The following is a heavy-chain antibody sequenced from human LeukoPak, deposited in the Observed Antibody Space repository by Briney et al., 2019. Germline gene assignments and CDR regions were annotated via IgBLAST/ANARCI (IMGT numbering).Heavy chain of an antibody. CDR3: ASQDHYYDTSGFRFDY. V-gene: IGHV1-69*04. CDR2: IIPFLNIT. J-gene: IGHJ4*02. Sequence: AASVNVSCKTSGGTFSNYAISWVRQAPGLGLEWMGRIIPFLNITNYAQRFRGRVTITADKSTRTAYMELSSLRSDDTAVFYCASQDHYYDTSGFRFDYWGQGTLVTVSS. CDR1: GGTFSNYA. D-gene: IGHD3-22*01.